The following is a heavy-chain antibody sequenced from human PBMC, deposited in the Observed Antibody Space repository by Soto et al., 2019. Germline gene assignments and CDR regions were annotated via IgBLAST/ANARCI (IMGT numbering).Heavy chain of an antibody. Sequence: SLRLSCAASGFTFSSYGMHWVRQAPGKGLEWVAVISYDGSNKYYADSVKGRSTISRDNSKNTLYLQMNSLRAEDTAVYYCAKEGGSSWACFDYWGQGTLVTVSS. J-gene: IGHJ4*02. CDR2: ISYDGSNK. V-gene: IGHV3-30*18. D-gene: IGHD6-13*01. CDR3: AKEGGSSWACFDY. CDR1: GFTFSSYG.